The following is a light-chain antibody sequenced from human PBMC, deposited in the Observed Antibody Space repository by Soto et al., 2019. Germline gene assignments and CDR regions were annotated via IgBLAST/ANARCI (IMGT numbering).Light chain of an antibody. Sequence: IQMTQSPSSLSASTGARVTMTCLASQGISSYLAWYQQKPGKAPKLXXYAASTLQSGVPSRFSGSGSGADFTLTISCLQHEDFATYYCQQYYSYTITFGQGTRLEIK. V-gene: IGKV1-8*01. CDR1: QGISSY. CDR2: AAS. J-gene: IGKJ5*01. CDR3: QQYYSYTIT.